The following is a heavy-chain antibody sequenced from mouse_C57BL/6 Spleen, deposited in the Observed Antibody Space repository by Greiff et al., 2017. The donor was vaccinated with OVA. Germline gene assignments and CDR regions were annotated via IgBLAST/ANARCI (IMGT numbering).Heavy chain of an antibody. CDR3: ARHERHDGYYFAY. V-gene: IGHV5-9*01. D-gene: IGHD2-3*01. CDR2: ISGGGGNT. J-gene: IGHJ3*01. Sequence: EVKVVESGGGLVKPGGSLKLSCAASGFTFSSYTMSWVRQTPEKRLEWVATISGGGGNTYYPDSVKGRFTISRDNAKNTLYLQMSSLRSEDTALYYCARHERHDGYYFAYWGQGTLVTVSA. CDR1: GFTFSSYT.